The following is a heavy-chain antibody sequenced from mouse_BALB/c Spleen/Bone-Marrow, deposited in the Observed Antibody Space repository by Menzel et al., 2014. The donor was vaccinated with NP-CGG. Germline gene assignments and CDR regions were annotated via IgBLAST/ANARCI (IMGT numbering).Heavy chain of an antibody. CDR1: GFTFSDYY. CDR2: ISNGGGST. CDR3: ARQDYSYYYAMDY. V-gene: IGHV5-12*02. J-gene: IGHJ4*01. D-gene: IGHD2-13*01. Sequence: DVQLQESGGGLVQPGGSLKLSCATSGFTFSDYYMYWVRQTPEKRLEWVAYISNGGGSTYYPDTVKGRFTISRDNAKNTPYLQMSRLKSEDTAMYYCARQDYSYYYAMDYWGQGTSVTVSS.